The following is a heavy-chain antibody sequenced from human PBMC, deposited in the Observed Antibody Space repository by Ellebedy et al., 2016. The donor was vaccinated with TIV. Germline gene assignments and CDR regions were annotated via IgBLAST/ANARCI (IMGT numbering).Heavy chain of an antibody. CDR3: ARLSNTNAFFDS. J-gene: IGHJ4*02. CDR2: ISANGAET. D-gene: IGHD2-2*01. Sequence: GGSLRLXXAASGFPFNTYWMSWVRQAPGKGLEWVSSISANGAETQYGDSVMGRFTISRDNSKNTLFLRMNSLRADDTATYYCARLSNTNAFFDSWGQGTLVSVSS. CDR1: GFPFNTYW. V-gene: IGHV3-23*01.